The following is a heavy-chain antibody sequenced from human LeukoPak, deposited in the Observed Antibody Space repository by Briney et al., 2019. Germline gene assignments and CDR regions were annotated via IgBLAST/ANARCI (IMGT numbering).Heavy chain of an antibody. Sequence: GGSLRLSCAASRFDVSKYGIHWVRQAPGKGLEWVAVISSDELKNHYADSVGGRFTVSRDNSKNTLYLQMNSLRAEDTAVYYCAKDQGSYSSSDYWGQGTLVTVSS. CDR2: ISSDELKN. D-gene: IGHD6-6*01. CDR1: RFDVSKYG. J-gene: IGHJ4*02. CDR3: AKDQGSYSSSDY. V-gene: IGHV3-30*18.